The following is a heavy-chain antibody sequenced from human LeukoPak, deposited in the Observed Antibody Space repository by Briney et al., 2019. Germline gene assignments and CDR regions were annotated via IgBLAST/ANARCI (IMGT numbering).Heavy chain of an antibody. D-gene: IGHD5/OR15-5a*01. CDR3: AKDIGERGYSVH. Sequence: GGSLRLSCAASGITFSSYWMHWVRQAPGEGLMWVSRINTDGSSTSYADSVRGRFTISRHNSKNSLYLQMNSLRTEDTAFYYCAKDIGERGYSVHWGQGTLVTVSS. J-gene: IGHJ4*02. V-gene: IGHV3-74*01. CDR1: GITFSSYW. CDR2: INTDGSST.